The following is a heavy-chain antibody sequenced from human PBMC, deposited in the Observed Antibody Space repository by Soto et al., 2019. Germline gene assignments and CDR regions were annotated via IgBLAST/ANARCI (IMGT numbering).Heavy chain of an antibody. J-gene: IGHJ4*02. CDR2: INQDGSER. CDR1: GLTFRNDW. Sequence: PGGSLRLSCAGSGLTFRNDWLSWVRQAPGKGLEWVANINQDGSERYYVESVRGRFTISRDNVESSLYLQLNSLRPEDTAVYYCAVYGYGVSAADYWGQGTLVTVSS. V-gene: IGHV3-7*03. CDR3: AVYGYGVSAADY. D-gene: IGHD4-17*01.